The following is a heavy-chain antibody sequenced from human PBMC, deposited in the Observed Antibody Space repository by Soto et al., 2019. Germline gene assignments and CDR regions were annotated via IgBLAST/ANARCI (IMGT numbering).Heavy chain of an antibody. CDR2: IIPILGIA. CDR1: GGTFSSYT. CDR3: AREIRGTTRFQPFDY. D-gene: IGHD3-10*01. J-gene: IGHJ4*02. V-gene: IGHV1-69*04. Sequence: GASVKVSCKASGGTFSSYTISWVRQAPGQGLEWMGRIIPILGIANYAQKFQGRVTITADKSTSTAYMELSSLRSEDTAVYYCAREIRGTTRFQPFDYWGQGTLVTVSS.